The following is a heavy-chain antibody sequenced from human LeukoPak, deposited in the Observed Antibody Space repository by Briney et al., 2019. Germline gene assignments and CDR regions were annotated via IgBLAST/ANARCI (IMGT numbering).Heavy chain of an antibody. CDR3: TRGAGWLIDY. Sequence: SETLSLTCAVSDDSISDYYRGWIRQPPGKGLEWIGYIHNSGTSTYNLSLKSRVTISADTSKNQFSLKLNSMTTADTAVYYCTRGAGWLIDYWGQGILVTVSS. V-gene: IGHV4-59*01. CDR1: DDSISDYY. D-gene: IGHD3-16*01. J-gene: IGHJ4*02. CDR2: IHNSGTS.